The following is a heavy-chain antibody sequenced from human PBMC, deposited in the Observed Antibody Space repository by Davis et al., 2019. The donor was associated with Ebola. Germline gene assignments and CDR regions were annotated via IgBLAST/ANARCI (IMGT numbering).Heavy chain of an antibody. CDR3: AKDGRSGGVGAFDI. D-gene: IGHD1-26*01. CDR2: ISSSSSTI. CDR1: GFTLSSYS. V-gene: IGHV3-48*01. Sequence: GESLKISCAASGFTLSSYSMNWVRQAPGKGLEWVSYISSSSSTIYYADSVKGRFTISRDNAKNSLYLQMNSLRTEDTALYYCAKDGRSGGVGAFDIWGQGTMVTVSS. J-gene: IGHJ3*02.